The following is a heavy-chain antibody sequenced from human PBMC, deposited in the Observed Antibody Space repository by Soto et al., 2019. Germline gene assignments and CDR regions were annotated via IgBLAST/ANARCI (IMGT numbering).Heavy chain of an antibody. Sequence: ASVKVSCKASGYIFTIYAMHWVRQAPGQRLEWMGWINGGNGNTKYSQKFQGRVTLTRDTSASTAYMELSRLKSEDTAVYYCARVGYSSGWSDFDYWGQGTLVTVSS. V-gene: IGHV1-3*01. J-gene: IGHJ4*02. CDR3: ARVGYSSGWSDFDY. CDR2: INGGNGNT. CDR1: GYIFTIYA. D-gene: IGHD6-19*01.